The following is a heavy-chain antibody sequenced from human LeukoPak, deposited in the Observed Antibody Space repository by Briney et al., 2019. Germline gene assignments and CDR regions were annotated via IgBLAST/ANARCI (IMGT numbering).Heavy chain of an antibody. CDR2: ISGSGGST. Sequence: GGSLRLSCAASGFTFSSYWMSWVRQAPGKGLEWVSGISGSGGSTSYADSVKGRFTISRDNSKNTLYLLMNSLRAEDTAVYYCAKDRAPSDYWGQGTLVTVSS. CDR3: AKDRAPSDY. V-gene: IGHV3-23*01. J-gene: IGHJ4*02. D-gene: IGHD3-10*01. CDR1: GFTFSSYW.